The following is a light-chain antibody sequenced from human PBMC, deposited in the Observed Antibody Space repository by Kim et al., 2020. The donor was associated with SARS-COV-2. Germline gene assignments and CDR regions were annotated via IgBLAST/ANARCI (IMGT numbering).Light chain of an antibody. V-gene: IGLV3-19*01. CDR1: SLRSYY. Sequence: SSELTQDPAVSVALGQTVRITCQGDSLRSYYASWYQQKPGQPPVLVIYGKNNRPSGIPDRFSGSSSGNTASLTITGAQAEDEADYYCNSRDSSGNRWVFGGGTQLTVL. J-gene: IGLJ3*02. CDR2: GKN. CDR3: NSRDSSGNRWV.